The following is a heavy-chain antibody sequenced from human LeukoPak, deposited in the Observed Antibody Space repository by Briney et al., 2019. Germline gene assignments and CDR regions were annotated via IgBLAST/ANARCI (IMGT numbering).Heavy chain of an antibody. Sequence: PGGSLRLSCAASGFTFSSYSMNWVRQAPGKGLEWVSYIASGGHFIFYSDSVRGRFTISRDNAKNSLYLQMNSLRAEDTAVYYCARDGEYSIPFDYWGQGTLVIVSS. CDR2: IASGGHFI. J-gene: IGHJ4*02. D-gene: IGHD2/OR15-2a*01. CDR3: ARDGEYSIPFDY. V-gene: IGHV3-48*01. CDR1: GFTFSSYS.